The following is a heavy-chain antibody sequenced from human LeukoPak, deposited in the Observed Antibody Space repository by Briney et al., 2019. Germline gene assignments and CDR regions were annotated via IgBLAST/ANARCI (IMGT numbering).Heavy chain of an antibody. CDR3: ARGGMTTAGYVY. V-gene: IGHV1-46*01. D-gene: IGHD4-11*01. Sequence: GASVKVSCKASRYTFTNYYIHWVRQAPGQGLEWMAIINPSDNSTNYIQKFQGRVTITRNTSISTAYMELSSLRSEDTAVYYCARGGMTTAGYVYWGQGTLVTVSS. CDR1: RYTFTNYY. J-gene: IGHJ4*02. CDR2: INPSDNST.